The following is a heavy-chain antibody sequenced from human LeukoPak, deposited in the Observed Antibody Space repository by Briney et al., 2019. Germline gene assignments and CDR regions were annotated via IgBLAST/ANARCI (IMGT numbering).Heavy chain of an antibody. V-gene: IGHV4-61*08. CDR1: GGSISSGDYY. Sequence: SQTLSLTCTVSGGSISSGDYYWSWIRQPPGKGLEWIAYIYYSGSTNYNPSLESRVTISIDTSKNQFSLKLTPVTAADTAVYYCARGDVFDIWGQGTLVTVSS. J-gene: IGHJ3*02. CDR3: ARGDVFDI. CDR2: IYYSGST.